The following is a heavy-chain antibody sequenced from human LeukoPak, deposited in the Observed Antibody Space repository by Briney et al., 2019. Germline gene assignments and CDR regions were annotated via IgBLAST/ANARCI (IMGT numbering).Heavy chain of an antibody. Sequence: ASVKVSCKASGGTFSSYAISWVRQAPGQGLEWMGGIIPIFGTANYAQKFQGRVTITADESTSTAYMELSSLRSEDTAVYYCARDLRIVVVPAAMMRFLGMDVWGQGTTVTVSS. CDR3: ARDLRIVVVPAAMMRFLGMDV. CDR2: IIPIFGTA. V-gene: IGHV1-69*13. D-gene: IGHD2-2*01. J-gene: IGHJ6*02. CDR1: GGTFSSYA.